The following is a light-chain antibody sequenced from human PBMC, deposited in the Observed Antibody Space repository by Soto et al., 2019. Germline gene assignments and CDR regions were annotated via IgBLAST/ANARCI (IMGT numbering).Light chain of an antibody. CDR3: AAWDASLNGYV. CDR1: SSNIGSNT. V-gene: IGLV1-44*01. CDR2: SNN. J-gene: IGLJ1*01. Sequence: QSVLTQPPSASGTPGQRVTISCSGSSSNIGSNTVNWYQQLPGTAPKLLIYSNNQRPSGVPDRFSGSKSGTSASLAISGLQSEDEANYYGAAWDASLNGYVFGTGTKFTVL.